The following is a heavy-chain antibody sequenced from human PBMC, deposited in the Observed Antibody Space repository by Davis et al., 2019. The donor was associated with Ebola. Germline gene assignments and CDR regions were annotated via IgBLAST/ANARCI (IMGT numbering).Heavy chain of an antibody. CDR1: GGSFRGYY. CDR2: ITHSGST. V-gene: IGHV4-34*01. J-gene: IGHJ5*02. D-gene: IGHD3-16*02. CDR3: ARYRPYRYNWFDP. Sequence: SETLSLTCAVYGGSFRGYYWSCIRQPPAKGLMWIGEITHSGSTNYYPSLTSLVTISVDTSKNQFSLQLRSVTAADTAVYYCARYRPYRYNWFDPWGQGTLVTVSS.